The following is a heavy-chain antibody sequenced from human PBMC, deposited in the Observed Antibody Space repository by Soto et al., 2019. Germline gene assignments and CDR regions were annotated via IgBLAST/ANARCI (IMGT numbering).Heavy chain of an antibody. CDR1: GFTFSDYY. CDR3: AGVAVVTAAGTRDY. V-gene: IGHV3-11*06. D-gene: IGHD6-13*01. CDR2: ISGTSDSI. J-gene: IGHJ4*02. Sequence: GSLRLSCAASGFTFSDYYMSWIRQVPGKGLEWVAYISGTSDSIPYADSVKGRFTISRDNAKNSLYLQMNSLRAEDTAVYYCAGVAVVTAAGTRDYWGQGTLVTVSS.